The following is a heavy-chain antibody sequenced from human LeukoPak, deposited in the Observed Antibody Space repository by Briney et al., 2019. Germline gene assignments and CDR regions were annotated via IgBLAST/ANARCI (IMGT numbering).Heavy chain of an antibody. CDR1: GGSISSSSYY. CDR3: ARVHYGGNDY. CDR2: IYYSGST. D-gene: IGHD4-23*01. J-gene: IGHJ4*02. V-gene: IGHV4-30-4*08. Sequence: PSETLSLTCTVSGGSISSSSYYWGWIRQPPGKGLEWIGYIYYSGSTYYNPSLKSRVTISVDTSKNQFSLKLSSVTAADTAVYYCARVHYGGNDYWGQGTLVTVSS.